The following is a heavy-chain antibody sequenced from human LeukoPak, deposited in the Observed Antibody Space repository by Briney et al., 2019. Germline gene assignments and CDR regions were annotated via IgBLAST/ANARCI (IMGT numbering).Heavy chain of an antibody. CDR2: IYHSGST. Sequence: SETLSLTCTVSGGSISTYYWNWIRQPPGKGLEWIGYIYHSGSTNYNPSLQSRVTISVDKSKNQFSLKLSSVTAADTAVYYCARDPRGGYYDSSGYYYGDNAFDIWGQGTMVTVSS. D-gene: IGHD3-22*01. V-gene: IGHV4-59*12. J-gene: IGHJ3*02. CDR3: ARDPRGGYYDSSGYYYGDNAFDI. CDR1: GGSISTYY.